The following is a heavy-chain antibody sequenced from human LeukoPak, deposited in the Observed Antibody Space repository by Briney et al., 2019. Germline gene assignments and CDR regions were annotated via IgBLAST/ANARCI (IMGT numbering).Heavy chain of an antibody. CDR1: GFTFDDYA. V-gene: IGHV3-43*02. CDR2: ISGDGTKT. CDR3: AKVPDYGDFIFDY. D-gene: IGHD4-17*01. Sequence: GGSLRLSCAASGFTFDDYAMHWVRQAPGKGLEWVSLISGDGTKTYYADSVKGRFTISRDNSKNSLYLQMNSLRTADTALYYCAKVPDYGDFIFDYWGQGTLVTVSS. J-gene: IGHJ4*02.